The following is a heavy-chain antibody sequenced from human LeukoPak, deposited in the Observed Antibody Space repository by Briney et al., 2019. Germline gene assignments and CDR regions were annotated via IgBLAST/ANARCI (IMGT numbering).Heavy chain of an antibody. CDR1: GFTFSGYG. J-gene: IGHJ5*02. D-gene: IGHD3-3*01. CDR3: TRYDSSLFDP. Sequence: GRSLRLSCAASGFTFSGYGMHWVRQAPGKGLERVTGIAFDGSRKHYADSVKGRFTISRDNSRNTMDLQMNSLRVEDTAVYHCTRYDSSLFDPWGQGTLVTVSS. V-gene: IGHV3-30*03. CDR2: IAFDGSRK.